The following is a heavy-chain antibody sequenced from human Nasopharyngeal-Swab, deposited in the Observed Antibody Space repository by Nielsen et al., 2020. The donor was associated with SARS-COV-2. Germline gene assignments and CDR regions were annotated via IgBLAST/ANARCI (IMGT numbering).Heavy chain of an antibody. D-gene: IGHD3-9*01. CDR1: GGSFSGYY. CDR3: ARGRVGILTGYSPYYFDY. V-gene: IGHV4-34*01. Sequence: SETLSLTCAVYGGSFSGYYWSWIRQPPGKGLEWIGEINHSGSTNYNPSLKSRVTISVDTSKNQFSLKLSSVTAADTAVYYCARGRVGILTGYSPYYFDYWGQGTLVTVSS. J-gene: IGHJ4*02. CDR2: INHSGST.